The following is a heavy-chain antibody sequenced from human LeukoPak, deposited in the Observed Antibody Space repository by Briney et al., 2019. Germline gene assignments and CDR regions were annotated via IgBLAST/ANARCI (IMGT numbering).Heavy chain of an antibody. Sequence: GGSVRLSCAASGFTFSNTNMNWVRQAPGKGLKWVSFISASSNYIYYADSVKGRFTISRDNAQNSLYLQMNSLRAEDTAVYFCARVVNGYVDYWGQGTLVTVSS. D-gene: IGHD2-8*01. V-gene: IGHV3-21*06. J-gene: IGHJ4*02. CDR1: GFTFSNTN. CDR2: ISASSNYI. CDR3: ARVVNGYVDY.